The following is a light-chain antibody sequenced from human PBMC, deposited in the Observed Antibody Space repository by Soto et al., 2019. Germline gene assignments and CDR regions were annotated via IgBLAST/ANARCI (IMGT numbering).Light chain of an antibody. Sequence: DIVMTQSPDSLAVSLGARATINCKASQSVLYRSNSKNYLAWYQQKPGQAPKLLIYWASTRESGVPDRFSGSGSGTDFTLTISSLQAEDVAVYYCQQYYNTPLAFGGGTKVEIK. CDR1: QSVLYRSNSKNY. V-gene: IGKV4-1*01. CDR3: QQYYNTPLA. J-gene: IGKJ4*02. CDR2: WAS.